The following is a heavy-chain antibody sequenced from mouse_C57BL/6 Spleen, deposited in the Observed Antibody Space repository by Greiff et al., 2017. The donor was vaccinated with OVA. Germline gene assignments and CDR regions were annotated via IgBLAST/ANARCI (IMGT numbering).Heavy chain of an antibody. J-gene: IGHJ3*01. D-gene: IGHD2-4*01. CDR2: IDHSDSYT. CDR1: GYTFTSYW. V-gene: IGHV1-69*01. CDR3: ARHDYDDGFAY. Sequence: QVQLQQPGAELVMPGASVKLSCKASGYTFTSYWMHWVKQRPGQGLEWIGEIDHSDSYTNYNQKFKGKSTLTVDKSSSTAYMQRSSLTSEDSAVYYCARHDYDDGFAYWGQGTLVTVSA.